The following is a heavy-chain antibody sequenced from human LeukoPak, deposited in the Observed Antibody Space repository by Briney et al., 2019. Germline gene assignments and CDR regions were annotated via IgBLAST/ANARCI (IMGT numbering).Heavy chain of an antibody. D-gene: IGHD3-10*01. CDR1: GYALIELS. CDR2: FDPEEGET. Sequence: ASVKVSCKVSGYALIELSMHWVRQAPGKGLEWMGGFDPEEGETIYAQKFQGRVTMTEDTSTDTAYMELSSLRSEDTAVYYCATDRGYGSGSYYLDYWGQGTLVTVSS. J-gene: IGHJ4*02. V-gene: IGHV1-24*01. CDR3: ATDRGYGSGSYYLDY.